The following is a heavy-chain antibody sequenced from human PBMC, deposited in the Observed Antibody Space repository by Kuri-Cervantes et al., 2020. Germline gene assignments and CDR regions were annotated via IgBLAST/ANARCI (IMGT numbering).Heavy chain of an antibody. Sequence: ASVKVSCKASGYTFTSYYMHWVRQAPGQGLEWMGIINPSGGSTSYAQKFQGRVTMTRDTSTSTVYMELSSLRSEDTAVYYCARENGFYGDYVNAFDIWGQGTMVTVSS. J-gene: IGHJ3*02. V-gene: IGHV1-46*01. CDR1: GYTFTSYY. CDR2: INPSGGST. D-gene: IGHD4-17*01. CDR3: ARENGFYGDYVNAFDI.